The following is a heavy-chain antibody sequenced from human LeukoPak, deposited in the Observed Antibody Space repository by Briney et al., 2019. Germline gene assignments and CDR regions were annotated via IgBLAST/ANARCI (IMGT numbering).Heavy chain of an antibody. CDR2: IKQDGSET. D-gene: IGHD5-18*01. J-gene: IGHJ4*02. CDR3: ARERYSYGSIGGFDY. CDR1: GFTFSSYW. V-gene: IGHV3-7*01. Sequence: GGSLRLSCAASGFTFSSYWMSWVRQAPGKGLEWVANIKQDGSETYYVDSVKGRFTISRDNAKNSLYLQMNSLRAEDTAVYYCARERYSYGSIGGFDYWGQGTLVTVSS.